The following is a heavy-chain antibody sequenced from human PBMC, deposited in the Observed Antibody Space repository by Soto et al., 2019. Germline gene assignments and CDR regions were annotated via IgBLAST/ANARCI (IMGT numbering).Heavy chain of an antibody. Sequence: PSETLSLTCAVYGGSFSGYYWSWIRQPPGKGLEWIGEINHSGSTNSNPSLKSRVTISVDTSKNQFSLKLSSVTAADTAVYYCARGRRLWGLFDYWGQGTLVTVSS. D-gene: IGHD2-21*01. V-gene: IGHV4-34*01. CDR3: ARGRRLWGLFDY. J-gene: IGHJ4*02. CDR1: GGSFSGYY. CDR2: INHSGST.